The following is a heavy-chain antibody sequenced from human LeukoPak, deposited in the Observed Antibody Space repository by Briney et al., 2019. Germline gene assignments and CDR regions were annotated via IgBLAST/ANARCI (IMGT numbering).Heavy chain of an antibody. CDR3: ARFKTSGTYYMDV. Sequence: SETLSLTCTISDYSISSAYYWGRIRQPPGKGLEWIGNIYHSGSTYNNPSLKSRVTISVDTSKNQFSLKLSSVTAADTAMYYCARFKTSGTYYMDVWGKGTTVTVSS. V-gene: IGHV4-38-2*02. CDR1: DYSISSAYY. CDR2: IYHSGST. J-gene: IGHJ6*03. D-gene: IGHD1-26*01.